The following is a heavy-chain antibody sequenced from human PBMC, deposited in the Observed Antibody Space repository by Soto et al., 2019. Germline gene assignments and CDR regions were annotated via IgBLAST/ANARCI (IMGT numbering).Heavy chain of an antibody. CDR3: ARVSAGAFDY. CDR2: IYHSGST. V-gene: IGHV4-30-2*01. CDR1: GGSISSGGYS. J-gene: IGHJ4*02. Sequence: SETLSLTCAVSGGSISSGGYSWSWIRQPPGKGLEWIGYIYHSGSTYYNPSLKSRVTISVDRSKNQFSLKLSSVTAADTAVYYCARVSAGAFDYWGQGTLVTVS.